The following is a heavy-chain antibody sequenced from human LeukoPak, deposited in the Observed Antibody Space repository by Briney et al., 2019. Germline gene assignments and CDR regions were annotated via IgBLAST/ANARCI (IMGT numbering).Heavy chain of an antibody. V-gene: IGHV3-48*04. CDR1: GFTFSSYS. J-gene: IGHJ4*02. Sequence: PGGSLRLSCAASGFTFSSYSIDWVRQAPGKGLEWLSYISSSSSTIYYADSVKGRFIISRDNAKNSVYLQMNSLRAEDTAVYYCARVWSSGYTKDYWGQGTLVTVSS. CDR3: ARVWSSGYTKDY. CDR2: ISSSSSTI. D-gene: IGHD3-22*01.